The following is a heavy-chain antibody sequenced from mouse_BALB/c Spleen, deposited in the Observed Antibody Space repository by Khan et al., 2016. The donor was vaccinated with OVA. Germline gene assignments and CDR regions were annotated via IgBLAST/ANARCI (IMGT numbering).Heavy chain of an antibody. D-gene: IGHD1-1*01. Sequence: VQLQESGPGLEKPSQSLSLTCTVTGYSITTDYAWNWIRQFPGNKLEWMGFISYNGNTKYNPSLKSRISITRDTSKNQFFLQLKSVTTEDTARYYCARVYGGDFDYWGQGTTLTVSS. J-gene: IGHJ2*01. CDR2: ISYNGNT. V-gene: IGHV3-2*02. CDR3: ARVYGGDFDY. CDR1: GYSITTDYA.